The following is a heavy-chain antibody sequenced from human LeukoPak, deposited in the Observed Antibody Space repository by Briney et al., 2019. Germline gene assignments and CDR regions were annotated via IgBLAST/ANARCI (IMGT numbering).Heavy chain of an antibody. V-gene: IGHV4-39*01. CDR2: IFYTGNT. Sequence: SDTLSLTCSVSGGSISSRNHYWGWIRPPPGKGLEWIGSIFYTGNTYYNPSLRSRVTMFVDTPKNHFSLNLSSVTAADMAVYYCSRHVNTFDYWGQGALVTVSS. J-gene: IGHJ4*02. CDR1: GGSISSRNHY. CDR3: SRHVNTFDY.